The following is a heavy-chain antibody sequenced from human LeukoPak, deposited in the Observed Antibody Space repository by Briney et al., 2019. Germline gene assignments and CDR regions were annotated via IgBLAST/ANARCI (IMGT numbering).Heavy chain of an antibody. CDR1: GGSISXSXXX. CDR3: ARASSRITMIVVVD. V-gene: IGHV4-39*07. Sequence: CTVSGGSISXSXXXXGXIRXPXXXXXXXXGSIYYSGSTYYTPSLKSRVTISVDTSKNQFSLKLSSVTAADTAVYYCARASSRITMIVVVDWGQGTLVTVSS. J-gene: IGHJ4*02. CDR2: IYYSGST. D-gene: IGHD3-22*01.